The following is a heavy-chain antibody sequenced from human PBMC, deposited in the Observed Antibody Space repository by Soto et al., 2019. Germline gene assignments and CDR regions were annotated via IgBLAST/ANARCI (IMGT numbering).Heavy chain of an antibody. CDR1: GDSISRGAYY. CDR2: ISYSGRT. D-gene: IGHD3-22*01. J-gene: IGHJ5*02. V-gene: IGHV4-31*03. CDR3: ARARPYYDSEFAP. Sequence: SETLSLTCTVSGDSISRGAYYWSWIRQHPGKGLEWIGYISYSGRTYYNPSLKSRLTISLDTSENQFSLKLPSVTAADTAMYYCARARPYYDSEFAPPGQRTLVTVSS.